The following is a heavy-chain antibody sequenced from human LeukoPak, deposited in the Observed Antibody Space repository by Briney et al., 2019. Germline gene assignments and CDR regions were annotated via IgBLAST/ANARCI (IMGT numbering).Heavy chain of an antibody. CDR2: IYPDDSET. D-gene: IGHD3-10*01. Sequence: GESLKISCKGSGYSFPTYWIVWVRQMPGKGPEWMAMIYPDDSETRYSPSFQGQVTISADKSISTAYLQWSSLKASDTAMYYCARSETYYYGSGSYGMDVWGQGTTVTVSS. CDR1: GYSFPTYW. CDR3: ARSETYYYGSGSYGMDV. J-gene: IGHJ6*02. V-gene: IGHV5-51*01.